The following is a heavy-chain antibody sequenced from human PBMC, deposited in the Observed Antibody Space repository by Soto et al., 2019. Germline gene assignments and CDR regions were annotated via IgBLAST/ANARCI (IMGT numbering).Heavy chain of an antibody. J-gene: IGHJ4*02. D-gene: IGHD3-16*01. CDR3: ASSSAYAYCYFDS. CDR1: GDSVSRSSYY. V-gene: IGHV4-39*01. Sequence: QLQLQESGPGLVQPSETQSLTCTVSGDSVSRSSYYWGWIRQPAGEGLEWIGSISYGGTTYYNPSLKSRVTISLDTSRNQFSLRLSSVTAADTALYYCASSSAYAYCYFDSWGQGILVTVSS. CDR2: ISYGGTT.